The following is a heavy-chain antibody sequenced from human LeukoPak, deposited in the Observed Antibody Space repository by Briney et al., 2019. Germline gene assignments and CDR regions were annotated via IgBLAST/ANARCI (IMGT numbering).Heavy chain of an antibody. CDR1: GGTFSSYD. V-gene: IGHV1-69*13. CDR3: ARGAAMSYWFDP. J-gene: IGHJ5*02. D-gene: IGHD5-18*01. Sequence: ASVKVSCKASGGTFSSYDITWVRQAPGQGLEWMGRIIPIFATSNYAQKFQGRVTITADESTSTAYMELSSLRSEDTAVYYCARGAAMSYWFDPWGQGTLVTVSS. CDR2: IIPIFATS.